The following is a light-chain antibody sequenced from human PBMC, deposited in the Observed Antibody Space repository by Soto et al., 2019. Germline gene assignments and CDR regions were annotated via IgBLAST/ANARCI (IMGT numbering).Light chain of an antibody. V-gene: IGKV1-27*01. J-gene: IGKJ1*01. CDR3: QKYNDAPRT. Sequence: QMTQSPSSLSASVGDRVTITCWASQDISNYLAWYQQKPEGAPKLLIYEASTLQSGVPSRFSGSGSGADFTLTISSLQPEDVAIYYCQKYNDAPRTFGQGTRVEMK. CDR1: QDISNY. CDR2: EAS.